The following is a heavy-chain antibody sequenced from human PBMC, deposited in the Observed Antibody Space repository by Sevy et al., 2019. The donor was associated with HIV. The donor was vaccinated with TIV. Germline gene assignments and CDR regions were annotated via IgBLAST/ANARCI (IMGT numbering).Heavy chain of an antibody. CDR1: GFIFGDYA. CDR3: TRWKGAHSIFDY. Sequence: GGSLRLSCTASGFIFGDYAMSWVRQAPGKGLEWVAFLKNRAYGGMLGYAASMKGRFTISRDDSKSMANLQMNDLKSEDTAIYYCTRWKGAHSIFDYWGQGALVTVSS. V-gene: IGHV3-49*04. D-gene: IGHD1-1*01. CDR2: LKNRAYGGML. J-gene: IGHJ4*02.